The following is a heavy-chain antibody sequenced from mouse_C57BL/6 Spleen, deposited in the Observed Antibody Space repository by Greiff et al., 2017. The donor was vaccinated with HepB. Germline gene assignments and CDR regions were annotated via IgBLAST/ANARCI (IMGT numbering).Heavy chain of an antibody. Sequence: EVKLQESGPGLAKPSQSLSLTCSVTGYSITSDYWNWIRKFPGNKLEYMGYISYSGSTYYNPSIKSRISITRETSKHQYYLQLNSVTTEDTATYYCARRRDDVDDWAIDDWGQGTSVTVSS. V-gene: IGHV3-8*01. CDR2: ISYSGST. CDR3: ARRRDDVDDWAIDD. J-gene: IGHJ4*01. D-gene: IGHD2-3*01. CDR1: GYSITSDY.